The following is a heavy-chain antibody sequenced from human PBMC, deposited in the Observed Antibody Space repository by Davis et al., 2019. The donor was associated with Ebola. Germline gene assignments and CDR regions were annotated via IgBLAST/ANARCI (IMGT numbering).Heavy chain of an antibody. J-gene: IGHJ6*02. CDR3: ARDLGTYDFWSGSYYYYYGMDV. D-gene: IGHD3-3*01. CDR1: GFTFSSYG. Sequence: GESLKISCAASGFTFSSYGMHWVRQAPGKGLEWVAVIWYDGSNKYYADSVKGRFTISRDNSKNTLYLQMNSLRAEDTAVYYCARDLGTYDFWSGSYYYYYGMDVWGQGTTVTVSS. CDR2: IWYDGSNK. V-gene: IGHV3-33*01.